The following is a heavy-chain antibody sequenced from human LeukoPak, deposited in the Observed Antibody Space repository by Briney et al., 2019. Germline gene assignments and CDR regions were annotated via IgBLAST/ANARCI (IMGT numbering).Heavy chain of an antibody. CDR3: ARFGYSGWNLEY. D-gene: IGHD5-12*01. J-gene: IGHJ4*02. V-gene: IGHV3-7*01. CDR1: GFTFSSYE. Sequence: GGSLRLSCAASGFTFSSYEMNLVRQAPGKGLEWVANINQGGSVKYYVDSVKGRFTISRDDAKSSLYVQMNSLRDEDTAVYYCARFGYSGWNLEYWGQGTLVTVSS. CDR2: INQGGSVK.